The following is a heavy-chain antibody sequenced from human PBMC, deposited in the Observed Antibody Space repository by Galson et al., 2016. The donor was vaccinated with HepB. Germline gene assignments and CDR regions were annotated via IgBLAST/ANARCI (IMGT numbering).Heavy chain of an antibody. Sequence: SLRLSCAASGFTFSSYGVHWVRQAPGKGLEWVAVIWFDGSNKFYADSLKGRFTISRDNSKNTLYLQMNSLRAEDTAVYYCARVSDTAYKGSFDYWGQGTLVTVSS. D-gene: IGHD5-18*01. CDR3: ARVSDTAYKGSFDY. J-gene: IGHJ4*02. CDR2: IWFDGSNK. CDR1: GFTFSSYG. V-gene: IGHV3-33*01.